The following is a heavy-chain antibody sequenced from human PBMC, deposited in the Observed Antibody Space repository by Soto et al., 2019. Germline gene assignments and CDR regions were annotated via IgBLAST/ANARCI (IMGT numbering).Heavy chain of an antibody. V-gene: IGHV1-18*01. Sequence: GASVKVSCKAPGYTFTSYGISWVRQAPGQGLEWMGWISAYNGNTNYAQKLQGRVTMTTDTSTSTAYMELRSLRSDDTAVYYCARDPLLRYFDWSPDLDAFDIWGQGTMVTVSS. CDR1: GYTFTSYG. CDR3: ARDPLLRYFDWSPDLDAFDI. D-gene: IGHD3-9*01. CDR2: ISAYNGNT. J-gene: IGHJ3*02.